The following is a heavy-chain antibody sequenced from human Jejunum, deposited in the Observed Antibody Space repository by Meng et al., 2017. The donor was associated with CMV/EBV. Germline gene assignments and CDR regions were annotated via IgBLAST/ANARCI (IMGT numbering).Heavy chain of an antibody. CDR1: WDEVSSNSAT. D-gene: IGHD3-16*01. Sequence: WSIPWDEVSSNSATWNWIRQSPSRGLEWLGRTYYRSKWYDDYATSVKGRITINADTAKNQFSLHLNSVTPEDTAVYYCVRDGTWGHWGQGTLVTVSS. CDR2: TYYRSKWYD. V-gene: IGHV6-1*01. J-gene: IGHJ4*02. CDR3: VRDGTWGH.